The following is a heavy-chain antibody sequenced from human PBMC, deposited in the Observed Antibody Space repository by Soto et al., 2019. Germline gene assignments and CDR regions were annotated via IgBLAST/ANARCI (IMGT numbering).Heavy chain of an antibody. CDR3: ARTNYYDSSGYGY. CDR2: INHSGST. CDR1: GGSFSGYY. D-gene: IGHD3-22*01. J-gene: IGHJ4*02. Sequence: QVQLQQWGAGLLKPSETLSLTCAVYGGSFSGYYWSCIRQPPGKGLEWIGEINHSGSTNYNPSLKSRVTISVDTSKNQFSLKLSSVTAADTAVYYCARTNYYDSSGYGYWGQGTLVTVSS. V-gene: IGHV4-34*01.